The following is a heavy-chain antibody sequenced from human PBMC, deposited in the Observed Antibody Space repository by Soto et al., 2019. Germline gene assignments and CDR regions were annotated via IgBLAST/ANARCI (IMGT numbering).Heavy chain of an antibody. CDR2: IYYSGST. J-gene: IGHJ4*02. CDR1: GGSISSHY. Sequence: SETLSLTCTVSGGSISSHYWSWIRQPPGKGLEWIGYIYYSGSTKYKPSLKSRVTISVDTPKNQVSLKLSSVTAADTAVYYCARASPRYYGSGSPVDYWGQGTLVTVSS. V-gene: IGHV4-59*11. D-gene: IGHD3-10*01. CDR3: ARASPRYYGSGSPVDY.